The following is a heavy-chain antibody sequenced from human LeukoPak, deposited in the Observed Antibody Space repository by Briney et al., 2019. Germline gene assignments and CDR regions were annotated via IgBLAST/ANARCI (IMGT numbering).Heavy chain of an antibody. J-gene: IGHJ4*02. CDR3: ARQMGMTTVFDY. CDR1: ARSIISSSYY. Sequence: SETLSLTCTVSARSIISSSYYSGWIRQPPWKGLEGIGSIYYSGSTYYNPSLKSRVTISVDTSKNQFSLKLSSVTAADTAVYYGARQMGMTTVFDYWGQGTLVTVSS. CDR2: IYYSGST. V-gene: IGHV4-39*01. D-gene: IGHD4-11*01.